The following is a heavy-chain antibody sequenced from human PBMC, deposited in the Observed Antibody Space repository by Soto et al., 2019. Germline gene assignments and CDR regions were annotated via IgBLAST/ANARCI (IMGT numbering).Heavy chain of an antibody. CDR1: GYTLTELS. D-gene: IGHD3-3*01. Sequence: ASVKVSCKVSGYTLTELSMHWVRQAPGKGLEWMGGFDPEDGETIYAQKFQGRVTMTEDTSTDTAYMELSSLRSEDTAVYYCATGYDFWSGYYSPGFDYWGQGTLVTVAS. V-gene: IGHV1-24*01. J-gene: IGHJ4*02. CDR2: FDPEDGET. CDR3: ATGYDFWSGYYSPGFDY.